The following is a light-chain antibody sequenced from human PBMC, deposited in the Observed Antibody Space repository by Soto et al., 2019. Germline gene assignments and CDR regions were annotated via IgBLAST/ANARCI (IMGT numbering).Light chain of an antibody. CDR2: GAS. CDR3: QQYGNSPQT. J-gene: IGKJ1*01. Sequence: EVVLTQSPATLSVSPGERATLSCRASQSVNSSYLAWYQQKPGQAPRLLIYGASTRATGIPDRFSGSGSGTDFTLTIARLEPGDFAVYYCQQYGNSPQTFGQGTKVDIK. CDR1: QSVNSSY. V-gene: IGKV3-20*01.